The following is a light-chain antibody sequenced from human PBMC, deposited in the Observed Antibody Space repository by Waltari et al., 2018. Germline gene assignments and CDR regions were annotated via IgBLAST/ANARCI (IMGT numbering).Light chain of an antibody. Sequence: EIVLTQSPGTLSLSPGERATLSCRASQSVSSSYLAWYQQKPGQAPRRLIYGASSRAPGIPDRFRGSGSGEDFTSTISRLEPEDFAVYYCQQYGSSPLTFGGGTKVEIK. CDR3: QQYGSSPLT. J-gene: IGKJ4*01. CDR1: QSVSSSY. V-gene: IGKV3-20*01. CDR2: GAS.